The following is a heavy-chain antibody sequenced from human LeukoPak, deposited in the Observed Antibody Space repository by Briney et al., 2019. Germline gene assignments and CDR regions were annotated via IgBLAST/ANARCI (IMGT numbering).Heavy chain of an antibody. V-gene: IGHV3-11*06. Sequence: GGSLRLSCAASGFTFSDYYMSWIRQAPGKGLEWVSYISSSSSYTNYADSVKGRFTISRDNSKNTLYLQMNSLRAEDTAVYYCARSYYGSGSYSQYYFDYWGQGTLVTVSS. CDR1: GFTFSDYY. CDR3: ARSYYGSGSYSQYYFDY. J-gene: IGHJ4*02. CDR2: ISSSSSYT. D-gene: IGHD3-10*01.